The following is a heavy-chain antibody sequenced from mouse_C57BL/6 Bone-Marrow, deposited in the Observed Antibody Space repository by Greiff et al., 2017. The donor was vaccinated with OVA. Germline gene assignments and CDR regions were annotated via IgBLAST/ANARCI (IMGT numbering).Heavy chain of an antibody. D-gene: IGHD1-3*01. CDR1: GFTFSDYY. V-gene: IGHV5-16*01. CDR2: INYDGSST. CDR3: AREVEEGYAMDY. J-gene: IGHJ4*01. Sequence: DVMLQVSEGGLVQPGSSMKLSCTASGFTFSDYYMACVRQVSEKGLESVANINYDGSSTYYLDSLKSRFIISRDNAKNILYLQMSSLKSEDTATYYCAREVEEGYAMDYWGQGTSVTVCS.